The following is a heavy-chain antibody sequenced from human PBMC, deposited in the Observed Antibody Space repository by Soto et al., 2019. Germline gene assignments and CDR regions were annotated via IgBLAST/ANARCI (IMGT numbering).Heavy chain of an antibody. CDR2: IYYSGST. CDR3: ASARGARYFDY. D-gene: IGHD2-15*01. V-gene: IGHV4-30-4*01. Sequence: SETLSLTCTVSGGSISSGDYYWSWIRQPPGKGLEWIGYIYYSGSTYYNPSLKSRVTISVDTSKNQFSLKLSSVTAADTAVYYCASARGARYFDYLGQDTVLPISS. CDR1: GGSISSGDYY. J-gene: IGHJ4*02.